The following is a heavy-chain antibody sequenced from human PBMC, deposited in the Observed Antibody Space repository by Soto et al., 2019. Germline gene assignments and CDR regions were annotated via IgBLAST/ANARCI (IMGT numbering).Heavy chain of an antibody. CDR3: AGTTSLQGSYMDV. CDR2: TYYRSRWYN. J-gene: IGHJ6*03. CDR1: GDSVSSNSGA. Sequence: SQTLSLTCAISGDSVSSNSGAWNWIRQSPSRGLEWLGRTYYRSRWYNDYAVSVKSRITVNPDTSKNQFSLHLNSVTPEDTAVYYFAGTTSLQGSYMDVWDKGTTVPVS. D-gene: IGHD1-7*01. V-gene: IGHV6-1*01.